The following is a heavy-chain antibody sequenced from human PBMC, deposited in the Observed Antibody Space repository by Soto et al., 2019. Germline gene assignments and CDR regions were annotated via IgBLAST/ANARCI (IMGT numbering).Heavy chain of an antibody. V-gene: IGHV1-18*04. J-gene: IGHJ5*01. CDR2: ITAHNGNT. CDR1: GYTFTSYG. CDR3: ARKGGASAGTNVWFPS. Sequence: QVQLVQSGAEVKKPGASVKVSCKASGYTFTSYGISWVGQALGQGLEWMGWITAHNGNTNYAQKLQGRVTMTRDTSTSITCLGLRSLRTIDTAVHHCARKGGASAGTNVWFPSCVQGTLVTDS. D-gene: IGHD1-1*01.